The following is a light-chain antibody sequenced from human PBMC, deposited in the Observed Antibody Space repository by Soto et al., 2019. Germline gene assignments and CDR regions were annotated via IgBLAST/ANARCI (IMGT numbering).Light chain of an antibody. V-gene: IGKV4-1*01. Sequence: DIVMTQSPDSLAVSLGERATINCKSSQSVLYSSNNKNYLAWYRQKPGQPPELLIYWASTRESGVPNRFSGSGSGTDFTLTISSLQAEDVAVYYCHQYYSIPLTFGGGTKVDIK. J-gene: IGKJ4*01. CDR2: WAS. CDR1: QSVLYSSNNKNY. CDR3: HQYYSIPLT.